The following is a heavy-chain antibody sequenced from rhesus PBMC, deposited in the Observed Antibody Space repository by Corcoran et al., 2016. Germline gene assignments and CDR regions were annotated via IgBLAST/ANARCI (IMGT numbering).Heavy chain of an antibody. V-gene: IGHV4-173*01. J-gene: IGHJ4*01. CDR3: ARSWGSRYYFDY. Sequence: QLQLQESGPGLVKPSETLSLTCAVSGGSISSNYWSWIRQPPGKGLEWIGRISGSGGSTDYNPSLKIRVTISTATSKNQFSMKLSSVTAADTAVYYCARSWGSRYYFDYWGQGVLVTVSS. CDR2: ISGSGGST. D-gene: IGHD4-29*01. CDR1: GGSISSNY.